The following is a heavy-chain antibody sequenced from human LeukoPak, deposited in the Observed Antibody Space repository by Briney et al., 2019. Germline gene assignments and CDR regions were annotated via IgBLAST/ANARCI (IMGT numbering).Heavy chain of an antibody. J-gene: IGHJ6*03. V-gene: IGHV4-39*01. CDR1: GGSISTSNHY. Sequence: PSETLSLTCTVSGGSISTSNHYWGWIRQPPGKGLEWIGTIYYSGTTYYNPSLESRVTISEDTSKNQFSLMLRSVTAADTAVYFCARQASDYFYYYMDVWGKGTTVTVSS. CDR2: IYYSGTT. CDR3: ARQASDYFYYYMDV.